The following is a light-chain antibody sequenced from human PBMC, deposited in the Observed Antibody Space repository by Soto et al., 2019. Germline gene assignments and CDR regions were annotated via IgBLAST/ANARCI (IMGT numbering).Light chain of an antibody. CDR2: SAS. V-gene: IGKV1-9*01. J-gene: IGKJ4*01. CDR1: QGITSY. CDR3: QQLYSHPLT. Sequence: IQLTQSPSSPSASVGDIVTITCRASQGITSYLAWYQQRPGKAPGLLIYSASTLQRGVPSRFSGSGSGTDFSLTIRNLQPADFATYYCQQLYSHPLTFGGGTKVEIK.